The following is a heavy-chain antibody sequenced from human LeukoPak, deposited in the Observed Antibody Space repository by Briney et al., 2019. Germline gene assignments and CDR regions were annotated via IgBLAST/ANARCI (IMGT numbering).Heavy chain of an antibody. CDR3: ARDGDLYYHNSRGYRGFFDY. CDR2: IDYSGST. D-gene: IGHD3-22*01. CDR1: GSSISSGYY. Sequence: WETLSLTCAVSGSSISSGYYWGWLRQPPGMGLEWVGYIDYSGSTNDNPSLKSRVTISVDTSKNQFSLKLSSVTAADTAVYYCARDGDLYYHNSRGYRGFFDYWGQGTLVTVSS. J-gene: IGHJ4*02. V-gene: IGHV4-61*01.